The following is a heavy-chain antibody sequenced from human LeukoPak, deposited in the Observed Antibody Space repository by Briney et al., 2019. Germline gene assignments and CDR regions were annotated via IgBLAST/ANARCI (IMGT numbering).Heavy chain of an antibody. D-gene: IGHD5-12*01. CDR1: GYTLTELS. Sequence: GASVNVSCKVSGYTLTELSVLWVPGAAGKGLEGLGGFDPEDGETIYAQILQGRITMTEDTSTNTSYMELSSLRSEDTAVYYCATKWLRKLRTWGQGTLVTVSS. V-gene: IGHV1-24*01. J-gene: IGHJ4*02. CDR2: FDPEDGET. CDR3: ATKWLRKLRT.